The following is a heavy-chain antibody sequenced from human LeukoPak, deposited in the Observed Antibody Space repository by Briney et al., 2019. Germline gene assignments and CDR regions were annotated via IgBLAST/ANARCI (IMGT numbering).Heavy chain of an antibody. V-gene: IGHV3-23*01. CDR1: GFTFSSYA. J-gene: IGHJ4*02. CDR3: AKFPGAPTPGIAAASVDY. CDR2: ISGSGGST. Sequence: GGSLRLSCAASGFTFSSYAMSWVRQAPGKGLEWVSAISGSGGSTYYADSVKGRFTISRDNSKNTLYLQMNSLRAEDTAVYYCAKFPGAPTPGIAAASVDYWGQGTLVTVSS. D-gene: IGHD6-13*01.